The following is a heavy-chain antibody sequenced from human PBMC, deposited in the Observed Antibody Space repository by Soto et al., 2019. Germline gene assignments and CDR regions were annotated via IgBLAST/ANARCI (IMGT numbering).Heavy chain of an antibody. CDR2: INHSRST. D-gene: IGHD6-19*01. CDR3: ARGYGSNFDY. V-gene: IGHV4-34*01. J-gene: IGHJ4*02. CDR1: GGSFSGYY. Sequence: SETLSLTCAVYGGSFSGYYWSWIRQPPGKGLEWIGEINHSRSTNYNPSLKSRVNISVDTSKNQFPLKLSSVTAADTAVYYCARGYGSNFDYWGQGTLVTVSS.